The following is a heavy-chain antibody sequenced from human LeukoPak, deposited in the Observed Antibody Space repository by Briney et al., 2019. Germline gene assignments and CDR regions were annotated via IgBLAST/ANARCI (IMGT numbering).Heavy chain of an antibody. J-gene: IGHJ4*02. V-gene: IGHV4-39*01. CDR1: GDSLSGSSYY. Sequence: SETLSLTCTVSGDSLSGSSYYWAWIRQPPGKGLQWIGSIYYSGTTYYNPSLKSRVTISVDTSKNQFSLKLSSVTAADTAVYYCARQIAAAGMAPFDYWGQGTLVTVSS. D-gene: IGHD6-13*01. CDR2: IYYSGTT. CDR3: ARQIAAAGMAPFDY.